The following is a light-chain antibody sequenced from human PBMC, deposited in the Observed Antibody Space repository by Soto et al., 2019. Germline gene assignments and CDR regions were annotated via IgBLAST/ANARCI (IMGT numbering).Light chain of an antibody. CDR2: YDD. Sequence: QSVLTQPPSVSEAPGRRVTISCSGSSFNIENKAVNWYQQLPGKAPQLLIYYDDMLSSGVSDRFSGSKSGTSASLAISGLQSEDEADYYCAAWDDSVHGWVFGGGTQLTVL. J-gene: IGLJ3*02. CDR3: AAWDDSVHGWV. V-gene: IGLV1-36*01. CDR1: SFNIENKA.